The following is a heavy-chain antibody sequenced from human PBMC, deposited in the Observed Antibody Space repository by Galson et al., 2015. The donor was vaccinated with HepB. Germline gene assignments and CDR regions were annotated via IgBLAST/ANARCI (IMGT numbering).Heavy chain of an antibody. V-gene: IGHV4-34*01. CDR1: GGSFSDDY. Sequence: SETLSLTCAIYGGSFSDDYWSWIRQPPGKGLEYIGEINHSGNTNYNPSLKSRVTISVDTSKNQFSLKLSSVTAADTAVYYCASWGLSSSWTKYFQHWGQGTLVTVSS. J-gene: IGHJ1*01. CDR2: INHSGNT. D-gene: IGHD6-13*01. CDR3: ASWGLSSSWTKYFQH.